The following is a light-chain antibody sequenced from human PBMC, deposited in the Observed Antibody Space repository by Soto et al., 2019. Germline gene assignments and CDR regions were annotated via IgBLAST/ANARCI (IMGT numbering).Light chain of an antibody. J-gene: IGLJ2*01. Sequence: QSALTQPRSVSGSPGQSVTISCTGTSSDVGGYNYVSWYQQHPGTVPKLMIYDVSNRPSGVPDRFSGSKSGNTASLTISGLPAEDWDDDYCWPYACGHTPLVFGGGTKLTVL. V-gene: IGLV2-11*01. CDR1: SSDVGGYNY. CDR3: WPYACGHTPLV. CDR2: DVS.